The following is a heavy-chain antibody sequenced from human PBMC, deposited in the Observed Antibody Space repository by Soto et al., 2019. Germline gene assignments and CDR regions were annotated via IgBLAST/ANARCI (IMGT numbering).Heavy chain of an antibody. CDR3: ARGRYGDY. D-gene: IGHD1-1*01. J-gene: IGHJ4*02. CDR2: ISAHNGNT. Sequence: QVNLVQSGAEVKKPGASVKVSCKGSGYDFTTYGITWVRQAPGQGLEWMAWISAHNGNTDYAQKLQGRVTVTRDTSTSTAYMELRSLRSDDTAVYYFARGRYGDYWGQGALVTVSS. V-gene: IGHV1-18*01. CDR1: GYDFTTYG.